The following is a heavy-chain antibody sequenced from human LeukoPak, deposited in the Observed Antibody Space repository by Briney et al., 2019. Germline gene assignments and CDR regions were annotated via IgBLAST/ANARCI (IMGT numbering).Heavy chain of an antibody. J-gene: IGHJ6*02. V-gene: IGHV3-30*03. Sequence: GGSLRLSCAASGFTFSSYGMHWVRQAPGKGPEWVALISYDGSNEYYADSVRGRFTISRDNSKFTLYMQMNSLRAEDTAVYHCARDAGLGYCSGGSCYPQYYYYGMDVWGQGTTVTVSS. CDR1: GFTFSSYG. CDR2: ISYDGSNE. CDR3: ARDAGLGYCSGGSCYPQYYYYGMDV. D-gene: IGHD2-15*01.